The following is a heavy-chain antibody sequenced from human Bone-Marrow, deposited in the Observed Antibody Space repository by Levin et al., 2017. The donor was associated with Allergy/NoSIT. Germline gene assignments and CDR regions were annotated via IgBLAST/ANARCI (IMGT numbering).Heavy chain of an antibody. D-gene: IGHD3-16*01. Sequence: PGGSLRLSCAPSKFTFDDYGMYWVRQAPGKGLEWVSCISWNGGKTHYADSVKGRFTISRDNAKNSLYLQMNSLRTEDTALYYCVKSLSTMTIHDGFDFWGQGTMVTVSA. CDR3: VKSLSTMTIHDGFDF. V-gene: IGHV3-9*01. CDR1: KFTFDDYG. CDR2: ISWNGGKT. J-gene: IGHJ3*01.